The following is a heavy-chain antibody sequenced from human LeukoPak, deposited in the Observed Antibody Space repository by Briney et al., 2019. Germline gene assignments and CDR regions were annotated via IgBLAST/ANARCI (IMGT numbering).Heavy chain of an antibody. CDR2: ISTSGST. CDR3: ASIQSYYFGLDV. CDR1: RGSISSGSHY. J-gene: IGHJ6*02. V-gene: IGHV4-61*02. D-gene: IGHD4-11*01. Sequence: SQTLSLTCTVSRGSISSGSHYWSGIRQPAGKGLEWIGRISTSGSTNYNPSLKSRVTISVDTSKNQFSLKLSSVTAADTAVYYCASIQSYYFGLDVWGQGSTVTVSS.